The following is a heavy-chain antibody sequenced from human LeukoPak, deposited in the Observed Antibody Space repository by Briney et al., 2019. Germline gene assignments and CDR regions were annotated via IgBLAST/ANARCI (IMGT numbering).Heavy chain of an antibody. CDR1: GYTFTSYG. V-gene: IGHV1-18*01. D-gene: IGHD5-18*01. Sequence: GSVKVSCKASGYTFTSYGISWVRQAPGQGLEWMGWISAYNGNTNYAQKLQGRVTMTTDTSTSTAYMELRSLRAEDTAVYYCAKDLAYEGYSYGSPWDYWGQGTLVTVSS. J-gene: IGHJ4*02. CDR3: AKDLAYEGYSYGSPWDY. CDR2: ISAYNGNT.